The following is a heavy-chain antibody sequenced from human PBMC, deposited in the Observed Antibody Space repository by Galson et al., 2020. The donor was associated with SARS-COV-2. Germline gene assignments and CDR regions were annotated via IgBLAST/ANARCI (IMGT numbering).Heavy chain of an antibody. CDR1: GFTFSKAW. CDR3: AKGFNDRTIFGVVIILGFDY. Sequence: GGSLRLSCEASGFTFSKAWMSWVRQAPGKGLEWVSAISGSGGSTYYADSVKGRFTISRDNSKNTLYLQMNSLRAEDTAVYYCAKGFNDRTIFGVVIILGFDYWGQGTLVTVSS. V-gene: IGHV3-23*01. J-gene: IGHJ4*02. CDR2: ISGSGGST. D-gene: IGHD3-3*01.